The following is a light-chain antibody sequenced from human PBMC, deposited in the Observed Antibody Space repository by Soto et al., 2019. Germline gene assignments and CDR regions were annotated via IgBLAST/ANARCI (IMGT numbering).Light chain of an antibody. Sequence: ETVITQPPATLSVSPGAPAPLSRRASQSVNINLAWYQQKPGQAPRLLIYGTSTRATGGPARFSGSGSGTEFTLTISNLQSEDFAVYYCQQYNDWPPLTFGGGTKVDIK. CDR2: GTS. CDR3: QQYNDWPPLT. J-gene: IGKJ4*01. V-gene: IGKV3-15*01. CDR1: QSVNIN.